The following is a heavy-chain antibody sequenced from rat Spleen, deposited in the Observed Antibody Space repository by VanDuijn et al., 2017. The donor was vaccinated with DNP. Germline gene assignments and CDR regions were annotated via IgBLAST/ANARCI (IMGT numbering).Heavy chain of an antibody. CDR1: GFTFNKYW. CDR2: ITSSGGST. CDR3: ATSSYYGYDYGFGY. V-gene: IGHV5-31*01. Sequence: EVQLVESGGDLVQPGRSLKLSCVASGFTFNKYWMTWIRQVPGKGLEWVAAITSSGGSTYYRDSVRGRFTISRDYARSTLYLQMDSLRSEDTATYYCATSSYYGYDYGFGYWGQGTLVTVSS. J-gene: IGHJ3*01. D-gene: IGHD1-7*01.